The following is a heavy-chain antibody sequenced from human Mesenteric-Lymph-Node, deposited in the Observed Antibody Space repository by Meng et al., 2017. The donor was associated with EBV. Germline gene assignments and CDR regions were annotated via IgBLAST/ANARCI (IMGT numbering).Heavy chain of an antibody. J-gene: IGHJ2*01. V-gene: IGHV4-4*02. CDR2: IYHSGST. D-gene: IGHD4-17*01. Sequence: QMQLQESGPRLVKPSGTLSLTCVVSGGSISSNNWWTWVRQSPGKGLEWIGEIYHSGSTNYNPSLKSRVTTSVDKSKNQFSLKLTSVTAADTAVYYCARGGIRGTRVTTSGVWNFDLWGRGTLVTVSS. CDR3: ARGGIRGTRVTTSGVWNFDL. CDR1: GGSISSNNW.